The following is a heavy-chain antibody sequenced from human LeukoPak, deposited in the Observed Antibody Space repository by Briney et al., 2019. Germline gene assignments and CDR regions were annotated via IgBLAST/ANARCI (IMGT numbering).Heavy chain of an antibody. CDR3: ARDLEVEGYYYYGMDV. D-gene: IGHD1-1*01. J-gene: IGHJ6*02. V-gene: IGHV3-21*01. CDR1: RFTFSSYS. Sequence: PGGSLRLSCAASRFTFSSYSLNWVGQARGKGLEWVSSISSSSSYIYYADSVKGRFTISRDNAKNSLYLQMNSLRAEDTAVYYCARDLEVEGYYYYGMDVWGQGTTVTVSS. CDR2: ISSSSSYI.